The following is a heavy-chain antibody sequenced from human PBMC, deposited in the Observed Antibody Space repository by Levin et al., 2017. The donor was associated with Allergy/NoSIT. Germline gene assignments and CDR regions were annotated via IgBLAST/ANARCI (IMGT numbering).Heavy chain of an antibody. CDR3: AKGSDSYFGPGNRWYFDY. D-gene: IGHD3-10*01. J-gene: IGHJ4*02. CDR1: GFPFTSA. V-gene: IGHV3-23*01. CDR2: ISGGGDGT. Sequence: QRWGSLRLSCAASGFPFTSAMGWVRQAPGKGLEWVSAISGGGDGTYYADSVRGRFTISRDNSKNTLYLQLNSLRAGDTAVYYCAKGSDSYFGPGNRWYFDYWGQGTLVTVSS.